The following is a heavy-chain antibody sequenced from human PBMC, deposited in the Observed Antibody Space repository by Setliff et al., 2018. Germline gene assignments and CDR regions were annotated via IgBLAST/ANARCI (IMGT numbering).Heavy chain of an antibody. V-gene: IGHV1-69*13. CDR3: ARAELLWFGGFDP. Sequence: SVKVSCKASGGTFSSYAISWVRQAPGQGLEWMGGIIPIFGTANYAQKFQGGVTITADESTSTAYMELSSLRSEDTAVYYCARAELLWFGGFDPWGQGTLVTVSS. CDR2: IIPIFGTA. J-gene: IGHJ5*02. D-gene: IGHD3-10*01. CDR1: GGTFSSYA.